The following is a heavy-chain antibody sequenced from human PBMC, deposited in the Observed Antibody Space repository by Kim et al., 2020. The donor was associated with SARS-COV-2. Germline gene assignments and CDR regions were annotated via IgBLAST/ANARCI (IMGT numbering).Heavy chain of an antibody. CDR1: GGTFSSYA. D-gene: IGHD6-13*01. CDR2: IIPIFGTA. Sequence: SVKVSCKASGGTFSSYAISWVRQAPGQGLEWMGGIIPIFGTANYAQKFQGRVTITADESTSTAYMELSSLRSEDMAVYYCARDWFGSWYMGYYYGMDVWGQGTTVTVSS. V-gene: IGHV1-69*13. J-gene: IGHJ6*02. CDR3: ARDWFGSWYMGYYYGMDV.